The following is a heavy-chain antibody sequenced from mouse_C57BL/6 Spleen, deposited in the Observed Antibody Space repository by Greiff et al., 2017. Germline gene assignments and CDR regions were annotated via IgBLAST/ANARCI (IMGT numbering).Heavy chain of an antibody. D-gene: IGHD2-3*01. V-gene: IGHV1-64*01. Sequence: QVQLQQPGAELVKPGASVKLSCKASGYTFTSYWMHWVKQRPGQGLEWIGMIHPNSGSTNYNEKFKSKATLTVDKSSSTAYMQLSSLTSEDSAVYYCARWLLPPYYFDGWGQGTTLTVSS. CDR3: ARWLLPPYYFDG. J-gene: IGHJ2*01. CDR2: IHPNSGST. CDR1: GYTFTSYW.